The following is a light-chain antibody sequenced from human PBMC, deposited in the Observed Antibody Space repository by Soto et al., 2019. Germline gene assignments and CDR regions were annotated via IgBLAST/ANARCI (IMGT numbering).Light chain of an antibody. CDR1: QSVSSN. CDR3: QQYNNWPPWT. CDR2: GAS. Sequence: EIVMTQSPATLSVSPGERATLSCRASQSVSSNLAWYQQKPGQAPRLLIYGASTRATGIPARFSGSGSGTEFTLTISSLQSEYFAVYYCQQYNNWPPWTLGQGTKVDIK. J-gene: IGKJ1*01. V-gene: IGKV3-15*01.